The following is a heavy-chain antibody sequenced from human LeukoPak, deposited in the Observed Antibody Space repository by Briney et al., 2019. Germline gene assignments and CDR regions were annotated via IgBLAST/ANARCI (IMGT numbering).Heavy chain of an antibody. V-gene: IGHV3-23*01. CDR3: AKAEGINRVFSY. Sequence: GGSLRLSCVASGFIYSDWWMNWVRQAPGKRPEWVSFISGKGGTTYFADSLKGRFTISRDNSKNTLYLQMNRLRVEDTAVYYCAKAEGINRVFSYWGQGTLVTVSS. CDR2: ISGKGGTT. D-gene: IGHD1-14*01. CDR1: GFIYSDWW. J-gene: IGHJ4*02.